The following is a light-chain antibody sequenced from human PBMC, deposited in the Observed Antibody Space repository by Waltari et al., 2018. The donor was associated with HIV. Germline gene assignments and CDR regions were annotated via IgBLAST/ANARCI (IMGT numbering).Light chain of an antibody. CDR3: AAWDHSLSARV. CDR2: RDN. V-gene: IGLV1-47*01. Sequence: QSVLTQPPSASGTPGQRVTISCAGSNSNIGSNSVYWYQQFPAPAPKLLIYRDNQRPSGVPDRFSGSKSGTSASLAISGLRSEDEADYYCAAWDHSLSARVFGGGTKMTVL. CDR1: NSNIGSNS. J-gene: IGLJ3*02.